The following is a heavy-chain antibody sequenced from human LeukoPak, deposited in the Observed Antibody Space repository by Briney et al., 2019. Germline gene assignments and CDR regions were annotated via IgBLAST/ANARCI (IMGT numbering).Heavy chain of an antibody. J-gene: IGHJ6*03. CDR3: ARSFWSNLKNYYYYYMDV. D-gene: IGHD3-3*01. Sequence: SETLSLTCTVSGGSISSGSYYWSWIRQPAGKGLEWIGRIYTSGSTNYNPSLKSRVTISVDTSKNQFSLKLSSVTAADTAVYYCARSFWSNLKNYYYYYMDVWGKGTTVTVSS. CDR2: IYTSGST. CDR1: GGSISSGSYY. V-gene: IGHV4-61*02.